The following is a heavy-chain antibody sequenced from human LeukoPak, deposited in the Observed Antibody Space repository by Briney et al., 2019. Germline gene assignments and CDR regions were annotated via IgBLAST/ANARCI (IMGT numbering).Heavy chain of an antibody. V-gene: IGHV1-69*06. CDR1: GGTFSSYA. CDR3: ARSAAGTVYYYMDV. D-gene: IGHD6-13*01. CDR2: SIPIFGTA. Sequence: SVKVSCKASGGTFSSYAISWVRQAPGQGLEWMGGSIPIFGTANCAQKCQGRVTITADKSTSTAYMELSSLRSEDTAVYYCARSAAGTVYYYMDVWGKGTTVTVSS. J-gene: IGHJ6*03.